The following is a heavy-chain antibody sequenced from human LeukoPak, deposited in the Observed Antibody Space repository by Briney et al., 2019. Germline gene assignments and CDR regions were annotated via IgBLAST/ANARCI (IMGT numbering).Heavy chain of an antibody. V-gene: IGHV3-74*01. CDR2: IHSDGSST. CDR3: ARVGHYDSSGYYHLGY. J-gene: IGHJ4*02. Sequence: GGSLRLSCAASGFTFSSYWMHWVRQAPGKGLVWVSRIHSDGSSTSYADSVKGRFTISRDNAKNTLYLQMNSLRAEDTAVYYCARVGHYDSSGYYHLGYWGQGTLVTVSS. CDR1: GFTFSSYW. D-gene: IGHD3-22*01.